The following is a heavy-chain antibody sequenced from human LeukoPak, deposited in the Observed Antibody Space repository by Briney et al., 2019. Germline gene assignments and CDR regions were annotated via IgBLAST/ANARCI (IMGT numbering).Heavy chain of an antibody. D-gene: IGHD5-18*01. CDR2: INPSGGST. CDR1: GYTFTSYY. J-gene: IGHJ6*02. Sequence: GASVKVSCKASGYTFTSYYMHWVRQAPGQGLEWMGIINPSGGSTSYAQKFQGRVTMTRDTSTSTVYMELSSLRSEDTAVCYCARQDVDTAMVAGMKLGGMDVWGQGTTVTVSS. CDR3: ARQDVDTAMVAGMKLGGMDV. V-gene: IGHV1-46*01.